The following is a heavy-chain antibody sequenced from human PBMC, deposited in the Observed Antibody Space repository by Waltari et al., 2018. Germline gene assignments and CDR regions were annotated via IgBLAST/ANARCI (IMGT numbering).Heavy chain of an antibody. D-gene: IGHD3-10*01. Sequence: EVQLVESGGGLVQPGGSLRLSCAASGFTFSSYSINWVRQAPGKGLEWISYIKSRSNSIDYADAVKGRFTISRDNAKNSVYLQMNSLRGEDTAVYYCEREGKGVSDAFDIWGQGTMVTVSS. CDR1: GFTFSSYS. CDR2: IKSRSNSI. CDR3: EREGKGVSDAFDI. V-gene: IGHV3-48*04. J-gene: IGHJ3*02.